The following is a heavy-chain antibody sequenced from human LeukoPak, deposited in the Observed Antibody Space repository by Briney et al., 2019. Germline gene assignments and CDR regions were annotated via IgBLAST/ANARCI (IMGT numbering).Heavy chain of an antibody. Sequence: GGSLRLSCSASGLTFSNYAMFWVRQAPGKGLEYISAISSNGRSTYYADSVEGRFTISRDNSKNTLDLQMSSLRPEDTSTYYCVRRVGSYYFDYWGQGSLVTVSS. D-gene: IGHD1-26*01. J-gene: IGHJ4*02. CDR3: VRRVGSYYFDY. CDR2: ISSNGRST. CDR1: GLTFSNYA. V-gene: IGHV3-64D*06.